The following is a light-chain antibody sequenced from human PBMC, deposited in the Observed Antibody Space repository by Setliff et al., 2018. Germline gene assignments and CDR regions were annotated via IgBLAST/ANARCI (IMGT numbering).Light chain of an antibody. J-gene: IGLJ1*01. CDR2: DVT. CDR1: SSDVGNYNR. V-gene: IGLV2-18*02. Sequence: QSVLTQHPSVSGSRGQSVTISCTGTSSDVGNYNRVSWYQQPPGTAPKLMIYDVTNRPSGVPDRFSGSKSGNTASLTISGLQAEDEADYYCSSYTSSNTYVFGSGTKVTVL. CDR3: SSYTSSNTYV.